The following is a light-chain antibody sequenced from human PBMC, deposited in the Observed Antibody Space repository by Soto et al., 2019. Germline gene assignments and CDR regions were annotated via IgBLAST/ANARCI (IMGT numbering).Light chain of an antibody. CDR2: DVS. Sequence: QSVLTQPASVSGSPGQSITISCTGTSSDVGGYNFVSWYQQHPGRAPKLMICDVSNRPSGVSNRFSGSKSGNTASLTISGLQAEDEADYYCSSYTSGSTPLVFGGGTKVTVL. J-gene: IGLJ2*01. CDR1: SSDVGGYNF. CDR3: SSYTSGSTPLV. V-gene: IGLV2-14*01.